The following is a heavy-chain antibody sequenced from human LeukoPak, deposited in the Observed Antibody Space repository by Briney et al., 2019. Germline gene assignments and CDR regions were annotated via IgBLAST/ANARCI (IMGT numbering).Heavy chain of an antibody. CDR3: ARVGYCSGGSCYSIPPRY. CDR2: INPNSGGT. J-gene: IGHJ4*02. Sequence: ASVKVSCKASGYTFTGYYMHWVRQAPGQGLEWVGWINPNSGGTNYAQKFQGRVTMTRDTSISTACMELSRLRSDDTAVYYCARVGYCSGGSCYSIPPRYWGQGTLVTVSS. D-gene: IGHD2-15*01. V-gene: IGHV1-2*02. CDR1: GYTFTGYY.